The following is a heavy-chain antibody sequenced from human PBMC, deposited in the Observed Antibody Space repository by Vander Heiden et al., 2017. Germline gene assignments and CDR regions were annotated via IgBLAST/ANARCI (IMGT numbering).Heavy chain of an antibody. Sequence: QQQPVQSGAGVKKPGPSVTVSCKASGGPFSSYAITWVRQASGEGLEWMGGIIPIIDTANYAQKFQGRVTITADKSTSTAYMELSSLRSEDTAVYYCARLDSSGYYFGYWGQRTLVTVSS. J-gene: IGHJ4*02. CDR3: ARLDSSGYYFGY. V-gene: IGHV1-69*06. CDR1: GGPFSSYA. CDR2: IIPIIDTA. D-gene: IGHD3-22*01.